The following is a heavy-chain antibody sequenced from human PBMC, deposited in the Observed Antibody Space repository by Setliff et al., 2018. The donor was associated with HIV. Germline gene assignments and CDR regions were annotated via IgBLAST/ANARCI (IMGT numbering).Heavy chain of an antibody. D-gene: IGHD3-22*01. CDR2: IFDNGIT. V-gene: IGHV4-59*01. CDR3: ARAGYHGSISYWEYFHY. J-gene: IGHJ1*01. Sequence: SETLSLTCSVSGDSITHYYWNWIRQPPGKGLEWIGNIFDNGITNYNPSLKSRVIISVDTSKYQFSLKLSSVTSADTAVYYCARAGYHGSISYWEYFHYWGQGTLVTVSS. CDR1: GDSITHYY.